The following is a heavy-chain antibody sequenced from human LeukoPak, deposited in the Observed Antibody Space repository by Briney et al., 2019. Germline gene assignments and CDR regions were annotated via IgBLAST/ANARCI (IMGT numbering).Heavy chain of an antibody. D-gene: IGHD1-26*01. Sequence: SETLSLTCTVSGGSISSGSYYWSWIRQPAGKGLEWIGRIYTSGSTNYNPSLKSRVTISVDTSKNQFSLKLSSVTAADTAVYYCARDQGLGYSGSHYYYYYYMDVWGKGTTVTVSS. CDR3: ARDQGLGYSGSHYYYYYYMDV. V-gene: IGHV4-61*02. CDR2: IYTSGST. J-gene: IGHJ6*03. CDR1: GGSISSGSYY.